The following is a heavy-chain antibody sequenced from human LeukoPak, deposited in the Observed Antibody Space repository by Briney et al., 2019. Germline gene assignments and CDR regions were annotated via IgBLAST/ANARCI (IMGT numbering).Heavy chain of an antibody. CDR3: TRPWGI. CDR1: GFTFSEYW. J-gene: IGHJ4*02. Sequence: GGSLRLSCAASGFTFSEYWMHWVPLTPGRRLVWVARINGDGSDTTYADSVKGRFTISRDNAKNTVYLQMNSLTAEDTAVYYCTRPWGIWGQGALVTVSS. CDR2: INGDGSDT. V-gene: IGHV3-74*03. D-gene: IGHD3-16*01.